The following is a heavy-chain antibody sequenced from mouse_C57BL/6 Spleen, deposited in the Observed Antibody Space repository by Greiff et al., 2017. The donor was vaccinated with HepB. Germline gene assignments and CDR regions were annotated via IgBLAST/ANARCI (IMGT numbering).Heavy chain of an antibody. CDR1: GISITTGNYR. V-gene: IGHV3-5*01. CDR2: IYYSGTI. J-gene: IGHJ3*01. D-gene: IGHD2-4*01. CDR3: ARWDDYDDWFAY. Sequence: EVKLVESGPGLVKPSQTVFLTCTVTGISITTGNYRWSWIRPFPGNKLEWIGYIYYSGTITYNPSLTSRTTITRDTPKNQFFLEMNSLTAEDTATYYCARWDDYDDWFAYWGQGTLVTVSA.